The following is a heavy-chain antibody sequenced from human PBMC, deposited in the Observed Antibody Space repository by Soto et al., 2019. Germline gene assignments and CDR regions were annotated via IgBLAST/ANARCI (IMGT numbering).Heavy chain of an antibody. Sequence: EVQLVESGGGLVQPGGSLRLSCAASGFSFSTYDMNWVRQAPGKGPEWVSYISSGGQTIKSSDSVKGRFTISRDNAKHSLYLQMSGLRDEETGVYYGARDPQRGYSGMDVWGQGTTVTVSS. CDR3: ARDPQRGYSGMDV. CDR1: GFSFSTYD. CDR2: ISSGGQTI. D-gene: IGHD2-2*01. V-gene: IGHV3-48*02. J-gene: IGHJ6*02.